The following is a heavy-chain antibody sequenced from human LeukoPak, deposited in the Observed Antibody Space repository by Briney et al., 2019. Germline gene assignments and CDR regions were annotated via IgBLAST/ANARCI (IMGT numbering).Heavy chain of an antibody. V-gene: IGHV4-39*01. CDR1: SGSIVSSSNY. CDR3: ARASFNVVVGIWFDP. Sequence: PLETLCLSCTVSSGSIVSSSNYWGWIRQPPGKGLEWIGNVHFSGSTFYNPCLKSRDTISVDTSKNEFSLKMRPETAADTAIYFCARASFNVVVGIWFDPWGQGTLVTVSS. D-gene: IGHD2-8*01. J-gene: IGHJ5*02. CDR2: VHFSGST.